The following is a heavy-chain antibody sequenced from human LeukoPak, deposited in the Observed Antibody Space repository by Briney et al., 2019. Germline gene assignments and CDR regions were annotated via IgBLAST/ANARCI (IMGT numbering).Heavy chain of an antibody. V-gene: IGHV3-23*01. CDR2: ISGSGGST. Sequence: GGSLSLSCAASDFSFQSFPMIWVRQAPGKGLEWVSAISGSGGSTYYADSVKGRFTISRDNSKNTLYLQMNSLRAEDTAVYYCAKAPYCSGGSCYSGAFDIWGQGTMVTVSS. J-gene: IGHJ3*02. CDR1: DFSFQSFP. D-gene: IGHD2-15*01. CDR3: AKAPYCSGGSCYSGAFDI.